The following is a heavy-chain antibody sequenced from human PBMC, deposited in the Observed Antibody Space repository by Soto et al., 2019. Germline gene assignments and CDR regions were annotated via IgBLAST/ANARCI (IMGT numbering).Heavy chain of an antibody. CDR2: MNPNSGNT. CDR3: ARPVTTKPFDYYYGMDV. CDR1: GYTFTSYD. J-gene: IGHJ6*02. V-gene: IGHV1-8*01. D-gene: IGHD4-17*01. Sequence: GASVKVSCKASGYTFTSYDINWVRQATGQGLEWMGWMNPNSGNTGYAQKFQGRVTMTRNTSISTAYMELSSLRSEDTAVYYCARPVTTKPFDYYYGMDVCGQGTTVTVS.